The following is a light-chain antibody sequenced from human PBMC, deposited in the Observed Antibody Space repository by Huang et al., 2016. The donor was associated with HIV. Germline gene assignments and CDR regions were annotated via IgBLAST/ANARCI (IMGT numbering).Light chain of an antibody. CDR3: QQYNSSPLA. CDR1: QSISSW. Sequence: DIQMTQSPSTLSASVGDRVTITCRASQSISSWLAWYQQKPGKAPKLLIYDASSLESGVPSRFSGSGSGTEFTLTISSLQPDNFATYYCQQYNSSPLAFGGGTKVEIK. J-gene: IGKJ4*01. CDR2: DAS. V-gene: IGKV1-5*01.